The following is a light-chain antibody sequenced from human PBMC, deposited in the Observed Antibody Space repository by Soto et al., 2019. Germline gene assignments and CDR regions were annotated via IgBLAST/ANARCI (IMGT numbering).Light chain of an antibody. J-gene: IGKJ1*01. CDR1: QSVSSSY. CDR2: GAS. CDR3: QKYGSPPWT. Sequence: EIELTQSPGTLSLSPGERATLSCRASQSVSSSYLAWYQQKPGQAPRLLIYGASSRATGIPDRFSGSGAGTDFTLTISRLEPEDFAVYYCQKYGSPPWTFGQGTKVEIK. V-gene: IGKV3-20*01.